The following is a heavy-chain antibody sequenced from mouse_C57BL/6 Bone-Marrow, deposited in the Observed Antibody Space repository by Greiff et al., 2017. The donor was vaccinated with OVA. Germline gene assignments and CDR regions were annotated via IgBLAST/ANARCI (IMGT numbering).Heavy chain of an antibody. J-gene: IGHJ1*03. CDR2: IYPSDSET. CDR1: GYTFTSYW. D-gene: IGHD2-2*01. CDR3: ARGLWLRRWYFDV. V-gene: IGHV1-61*01. Sequence: VQLQQPGAELVRPGSSVKLSCKASGYTFTSYWMDWVKQRPGQGLEWIGNIYPSDSETHYNQKFKDKATLTVDKSSSTAYIQLSSLTSEDSAVYYCARGLWLRRWYFDVWGTGTTVTVSS.